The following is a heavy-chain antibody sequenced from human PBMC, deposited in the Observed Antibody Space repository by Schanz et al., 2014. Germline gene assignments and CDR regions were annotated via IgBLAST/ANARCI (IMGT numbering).Heavy chain of an antibody. Sequence: QLVGSGGGLIQPGGSLRLSCAASGFTFSDHYMDWVRQAPGKGLEWVSYISGTTTYTNYADSVKGRFTISRDNAKNSLYLQMNSLRAEDTAVYYCAREQIMAAAGLVDYWGHGTLVTVSS. CDR3: AREQIMAAAGLVDY. CDR2: ISGTTTYT. J-gene: IGHJ4*01. V-gene: IGHV3-11*05. CDR1: GFTFSDHY. D-gene: IGHD6-13*01.